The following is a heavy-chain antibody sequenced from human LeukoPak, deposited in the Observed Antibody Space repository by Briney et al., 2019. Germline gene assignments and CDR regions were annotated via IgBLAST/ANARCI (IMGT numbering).Heavy chain of an antibody. CDR3: ARFNRNPLAARGEYYFDY. Sequence: GESLKISCKGSGYSFTSYWIGWVRQMPGKGLEWMGIIYPGDSDTRYSPSFQGQVTISAGKSISTAYLQWSSLKASDTAMYYCARFNRNPLAARGEYYFDYWGQGTLVTVSS. CDR1: GYSFTSYW. D-gene: IGHD3-10*01. J-gene: IGHJ4*02. CDR2: IYPGDSDT. V-gene: IGHV5-51*01.